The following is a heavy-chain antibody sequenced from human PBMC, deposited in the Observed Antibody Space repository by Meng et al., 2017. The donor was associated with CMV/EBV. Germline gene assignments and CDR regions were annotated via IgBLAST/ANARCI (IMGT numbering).Heavy chain of an antibody. D-gene: IGHD6-13*01. CDR2: INHNGST. J-gene: IGHJ6*02. CDR1: GGSFSGYY. CDR3: ARGRVSSWYGTSYYYYGMDV. V-gene: IGHV4-34*01. Sequence: SETLSLTCAVYGGSFSGYYWSWIRQPPGKGLEWIGEINHNGSTNYNPSLKSRVTISVDTSKNQFSLKLSSVTAADTAVYYCARGRVSSWYGTSYYYYGMDVWGQGTTVTVSS.